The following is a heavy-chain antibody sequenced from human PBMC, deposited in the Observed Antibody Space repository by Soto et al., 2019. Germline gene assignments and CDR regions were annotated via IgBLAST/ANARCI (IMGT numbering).Heavy chain of an antibody. D-gene: IGHD2-15*01. CDR1: GGSISSYY. J-gene: IGHJ5*02. CDR3: ARQSRYCSGSNCKTWFDP. CDR2: IYYSGST. Sequence: QVQLQESGPGLVKPSETLSLTCTVSGGSISSYYWSWIRQPPGKGLEWIGFIYYSGSTNYNPSLKIPVTISVDPSKSQFPRKLSSVTAADTAVYYCARQSRYCSGSNCKTWFDPWGQGTLVTVSS. V-gene: IGHV4-59*08.